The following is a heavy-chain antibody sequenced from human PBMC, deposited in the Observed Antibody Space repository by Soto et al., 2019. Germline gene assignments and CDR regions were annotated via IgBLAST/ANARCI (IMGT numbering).Heavy chain of an antibody. D-gene: IGHD1-26*01. CDR3: ARAQDPYSGSYYYYGMDV. J-gene: IGHJ6*02. Sequence: ASVKVSCKASGGTFSSYAISWVRQAPGQGLEWMGGIIPILGIANYAQKFQGRVTITADKSTSTAYMELSSLRSEDTAVYYCARAQDPYSGSYYYYGMDVWGQGTTVTVSS. CDR1: GGTFSSYA. CDR2: IIPILGIA. V-gene: IGHV1-69*10.